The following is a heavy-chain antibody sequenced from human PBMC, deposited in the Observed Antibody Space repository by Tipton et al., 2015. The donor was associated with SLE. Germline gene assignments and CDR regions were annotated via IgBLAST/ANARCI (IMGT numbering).Heavy chain of an antibody. V-gene: IGHV4-61*01. CDR2: INHSGST. Sequence: TLSLTCTVSGGSVSSGSYYWSWIRQSPGKGLEWIGEINHSGSTNYNPSLKSRVTISVDTSKNQFSLKLSSVTAADTAVYYCARGGPWTYYYDSSGSNWFDPWGQGTLVTVSS. CDR1: GGSVSSGSYY. D-gene: IGHD3-22*01. J-gene: IGHJ5*02. CDR3: ARGGPWTYYYDSSGSNWFDP.